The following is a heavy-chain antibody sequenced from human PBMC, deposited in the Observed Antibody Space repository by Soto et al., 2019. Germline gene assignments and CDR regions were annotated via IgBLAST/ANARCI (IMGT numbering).Heavy chain of an antibody. D-gene: IGHD6-6*01. Sequence: SVKVSCKASGGTFSSYAISWVRQAPGQGLEWMGGIIPIFGTANYAQKFQGRVTITADESTSTAYMELSSLRSEDTAVYYCARVSRVLLIAARDYYYYGMDVWGQGTTDTV. CDR2: IIPIFGTA. J-gene: IGHJ6*02. CDR1: GGTFSSYA. V-gene: IGHV1-69*13. CDR3: ARVSRVLLIAARDYYYYGMDV.